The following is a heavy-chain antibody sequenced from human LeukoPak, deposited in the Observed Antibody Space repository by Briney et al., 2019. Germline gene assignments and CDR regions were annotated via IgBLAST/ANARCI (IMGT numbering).Heavy chain of an antibody. V-gene: IGHV4-4*07. CDR2: IYTSGST. Sequence: PSETLSLTCTVSGGSISSYYWSWIRQPAGKGLEWIGRIYTSGSTNYNPSLKSRVTISVDTSKNQFSLKLSSVTAADTAVYYCARVSLPGYSSSWYTPGAFDIWGQGTMVTVSS. CDR3: ARVSLPGYSSSWYTPGAFDI. D-gene: IGHD6-13*01. CDR1: GGSISSYY. J-gene: IGHJ3*02.